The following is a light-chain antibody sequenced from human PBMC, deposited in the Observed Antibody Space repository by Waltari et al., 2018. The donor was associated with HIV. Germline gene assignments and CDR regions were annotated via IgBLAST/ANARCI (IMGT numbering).Light chain of an antibody. CDR3: ATWDDTLDGPV. Sequence: QSVLTQSPSASGTPGQRVTISCSGGTSNLGSNSVSWYQQVPGTAPQLFMFSNSLRPSGVPVRVSGSKSGTAASLAISGLQSEDEADYYCATWDDTLDGPVFGGGTRLTVL. J-gene: IGLJ3*02. CDR2: SNS. CDR1: TSNLGSNS. V-gene: IGLV1-44*01.